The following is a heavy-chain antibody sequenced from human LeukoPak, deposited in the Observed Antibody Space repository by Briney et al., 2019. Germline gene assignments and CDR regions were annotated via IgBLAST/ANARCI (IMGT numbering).Heavy chain of an antibody. J-gene: IGHJ6*02. V-gene: IGHV1-2*02. Sequence: ASVEVSCKASGYTFTGYYMHWVRQAPGQGLEWMGWINPNSGGTNYAQKFQGRVTMTRDTSISTAYMELSRLRSDDTAVYYCATPARYYYYGMDVWGQGTTVTVSS. CDR1: GYTFTGYY. D-gene: IGHD6-25*01. CDR2: INPNSGGT. CDR3: ATPARYYYYGMDV.